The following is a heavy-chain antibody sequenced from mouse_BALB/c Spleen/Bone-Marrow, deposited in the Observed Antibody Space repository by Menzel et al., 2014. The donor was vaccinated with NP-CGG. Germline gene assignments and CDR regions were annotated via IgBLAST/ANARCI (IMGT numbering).Heavy chain of an antibody. V-gene: IGHV5-12-2*01. CDR2: ISNGGGST. D-gene: IGHD2-1*01. Sequence: EVQVVESGGGLVQPGGSLKLSCAASGFTFSSYTMSWVRQTPEKRLEWVAYISNGGGSTYYPDTVKGRFTISRDNAKNTLYLQMSSLKSEDTAMYYCARQIYFPYFDYWGQGTTPTVSS. CDR1: GFTFSSYT. CDR3: ARQIYFPYFDY. J-gene: IGHJ2*01.